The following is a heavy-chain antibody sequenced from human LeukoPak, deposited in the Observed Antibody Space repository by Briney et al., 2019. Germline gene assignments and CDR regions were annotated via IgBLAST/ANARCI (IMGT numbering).Heavy chain of an antibody. Sequence: GGSLRLSCAASGFTFSSYWMSWVRQAPGKGLEWVANIKQDGSEKYYVDSVKGRFTISRDNAKNSLYLQMNSLRAEDTAVYYCAKPWYYDISILPVDFDYWGQGTLVTVSS. J-gene: IGHJ4*02. D-gene: IGHD3-9*01. CDR2: IKQDGSEK. CDR1: GFTFSSYW. V-gene: IGHV3-7*01. CDR3: AKPWYYDISILPVDFDY.